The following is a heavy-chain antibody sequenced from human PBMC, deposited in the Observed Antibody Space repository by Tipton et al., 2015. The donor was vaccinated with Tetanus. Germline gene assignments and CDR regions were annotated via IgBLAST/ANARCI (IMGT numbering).Heavy chain of an antibody. J-gene: IGHJ4*02. CDR3: ARGPLENEGYFDS. CDR1: VGSFSGYY. Sequence: TLSLTCTIYVGSFSGYYWSWIRQPPGRGLEWIGHIYSSGGARYNPSLKSRTTMSVDRSKSQFSLEVTSVTAADTAVYFCARGPLENEGYFDSWGQGILVTVTA. D-gene: IGHD1-1*01. V-gene: IGHV4-59*01. CDR2: IYSSGGA.